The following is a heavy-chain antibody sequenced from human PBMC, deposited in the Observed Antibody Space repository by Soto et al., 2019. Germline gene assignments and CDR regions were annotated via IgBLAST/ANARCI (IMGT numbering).Heavy chain of an antibody. CDR1: GGSVSSGSYY. CDR3: ATDFWRGNPYYGMDV. J-gene: IGHJ6*02. Sequence: SETLSLTCTVSGGSVSSGSYYWSWIRQPPGKGLEWIGYIYYSGSTNYNPSLKSRVTISVDTSKNQFSLKLSSVTAADTAVYYCATDFWRGNPYYGMDVWGQGTTVTVSS. D-gene: IGHD3-3*01. V-gene: IGHV4-61*01. CDR2: IYYSGST.